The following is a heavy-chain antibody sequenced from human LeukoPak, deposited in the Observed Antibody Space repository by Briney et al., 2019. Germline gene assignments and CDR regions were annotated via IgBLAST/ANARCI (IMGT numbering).Heavy chain of an antibody. D-gene: IGHD3-22*01. V-gene: IGHV1-8*01. CDR2: MNPNNGNT. J-gene: IGHJ4*02. Sequence: ASVKVSCKASGYTFTSYDINWVRQATGQGLEWMGWMNPNNGNTGYAQKFQGRVTMTRNTSISTAYMELSSLRSEDTAVYYCARGQNPDYYYDSSGYYGYWGQGTLVTVSS. CDR3: ARGQNPDYYYDSSGYYGY. CDR1: GYTFTSYD.